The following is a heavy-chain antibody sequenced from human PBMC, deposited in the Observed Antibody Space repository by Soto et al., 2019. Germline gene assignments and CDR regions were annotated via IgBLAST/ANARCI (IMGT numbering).Heavy chain of an antibody. CDR1: GGSISSYY. CDR2: IYYSGST. D-gene: IGHD2-8*01. J-gene: IGHJ5*02. CDR3: AREGRGCTNGGCFLHWFDP. V-gene: IGHV4-59*01. Sequence: SETLSLTCTVSGGSISSYYWSWIRQPPGKGLEWIGYIYYSGSTNYNPSLKSRVTISVDTSKNQFSLKLSSVTAADTAVYYCAREGRGCTNGGCFLHWFDPWGQGSLVTVSS.